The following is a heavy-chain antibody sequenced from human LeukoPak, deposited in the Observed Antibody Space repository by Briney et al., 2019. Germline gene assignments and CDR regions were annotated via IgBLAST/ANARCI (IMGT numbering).Heavy chain of an antibody. Sequence: PGGSLRLSCAASGFTFSSYAMSWVRQAPGKGLEWVSAISGSGGSTYYADSVKGRFTVSRDNSKNTLYLQMNSLRAEDTAVYYCAKTHCSGGSCYSIAVDIWGQGTMVTVSS. V-gene: IGHV3-23*01. CDR1: GFTFSSYA. CDR2: ISGSGGST. CDR3: AKTHCSGGSCYSIAVDI. D-gene: IGHD2-15*01. J-gene: IGHJ3*02.